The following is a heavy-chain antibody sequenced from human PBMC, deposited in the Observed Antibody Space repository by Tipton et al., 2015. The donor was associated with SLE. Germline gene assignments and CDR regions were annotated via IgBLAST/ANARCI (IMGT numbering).Heavy chain of an antibody. D-gene: IGHD5-18*01. V-gene: IGHV1-2*02. CDR3: ARDQGYSYGPLDY. Sequence: TCTVPGGSISSYYWSWIRQPPGKGLEWMGWINPDSGGTKYAQKFQGRVTMTRDTSISTAYMDLSSLRSDDTAVYYCARDQGYSYGPLDYWGQGSLLTVSS. J-gene: IGHJ4*02. CDR1: GGSISSYY. CDR2: INPDSGGT.